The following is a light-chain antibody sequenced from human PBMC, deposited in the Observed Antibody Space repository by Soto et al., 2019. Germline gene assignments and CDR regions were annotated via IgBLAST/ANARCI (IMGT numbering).Light chain of an antibody. V-gene: IGKV1-33*01. CDR3: QQFNDYRGT. J-gene: IGKJ5*01. CDR1: HDIRDH. Sequence: QMTQSPSSLSASVGDRVTLTCQASHDIRDHLNWYQQKPGKPPKLLIYDASNLQTGVPSRFSGSGSGTDFTLTISSLQPEDFATYYCQQFNDYRGTFGQGTRLEIK. CDR2: DAS.